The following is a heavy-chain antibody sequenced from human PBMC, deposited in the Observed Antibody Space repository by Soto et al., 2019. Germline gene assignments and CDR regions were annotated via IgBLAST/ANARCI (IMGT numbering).Heavy chain of an antibody. CDR1: GGSFSGYY. CDR3: ARRFTGYYTHYYYYGMDV. J-gene: IGHJ6*02. V-gene: IGHV4-34*01. Sequence: SETLSLTCAVYGGSFSGYYWSWIRQPPGKGLEWIGEINHSGSTNYNPSLKSRVTISVDTSKNQFSLKLSSVTAADTAVYYCARRFTGYYTHYYYYGMDVWGQGTTVTVSS. CDR2: INHSGST. D-gene: IGHD3-9*01.